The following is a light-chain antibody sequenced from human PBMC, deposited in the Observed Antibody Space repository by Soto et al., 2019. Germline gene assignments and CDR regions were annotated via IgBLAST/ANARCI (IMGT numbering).Light chain of an antibody. CDR2: DVS. V-gene: IGLV2-14*02. CDR3: SSFTSTTTYV. CDR1: SSDVGSHDL. J-gene: IGLJ1*01. Sequence: QSVLTQPASVSGSPGQSIAISCTGTSSDVGSHDLVSWYQQQSGKVPKLIIYDVSSRPSGVSNRFSGSKSGNTASLTISGLQAEDEADYYCSSFTSTTTYVFGTGTKVTDL.